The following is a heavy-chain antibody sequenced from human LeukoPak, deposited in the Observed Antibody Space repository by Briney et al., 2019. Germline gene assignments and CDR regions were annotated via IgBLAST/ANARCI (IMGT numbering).Heavy chain of an antibody. D-gene: IGHD6-19*01. J-gene: IGHJ4*02. CDR1: GFTFSNAW. V-gene: IGHV4-34*01. CDR3: ARGSSGCGDSCLDY. CDR2: INHSGST. Sequence: KPGGSLRLSCAASGFTFSNAWMSWVRQAPGKGLEWIGEINHSGSTNYNPSLKSRVTISVDTSKNQFSLKLSSVTAADTAVYYCARGSSGCGDSCLDYWGQGTLVTVSS.